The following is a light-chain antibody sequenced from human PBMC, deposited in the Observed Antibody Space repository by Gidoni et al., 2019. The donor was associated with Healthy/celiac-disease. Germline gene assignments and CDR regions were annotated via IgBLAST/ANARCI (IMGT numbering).Light chain of an antibody. CDR2: GAS. CDR1: QSVSSY. Sequence: EIVMTQSPATLSVSPGERATLSCRASQSVSSYLAGYQQKPGQAPRPLIYGASTRATGIPARLSGSGSGTEFTLTISSLQSEDFAVYYCQQYNNWPPWTFXXXTKVEIK. V-gene: IGKV3-15*01. J-gene: IGKJ1*01. CDR3: QQYNNWPPWT.